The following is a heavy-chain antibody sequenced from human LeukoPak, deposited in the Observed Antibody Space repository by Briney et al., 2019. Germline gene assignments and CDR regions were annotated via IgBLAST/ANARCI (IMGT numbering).Heavy chain of an antibody. Sequence: GGSLRLSCAASGFTFSSYGMHWVRQAPGKGLEWVAFISYDGSNKYYADSVKGRFTISRDNFENTLYLQMNSLRAEDTAVYYCAREGPETYYFDFWGQGTLVTVSS. V-gene: IGHV3-30*03. CDR2: ISYDGSNK. J-gene: IGHJ4*02. CDR1: GFTFSSYG. CDR3: AREGPETYYFDF. D-gene: IGHD5-24*01.